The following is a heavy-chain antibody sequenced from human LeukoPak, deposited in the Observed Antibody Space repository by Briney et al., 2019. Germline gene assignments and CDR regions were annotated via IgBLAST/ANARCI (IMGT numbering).Heavy chain of an antibody. CDR1: GLTFNSYA. V-gene: IGHV3-30*04. CDR2: ISYDGSNK. CDR3: AREPAPIVVVPAASRYYYYYYGMDV. J-gene: IGHJ6*04. D-gene: IGHD2-2*01. Sequence: GRSLRLSCAASGLTFNSYAMHWVRQAPGKGLEWVAVISYDGSNKYYADSVKGRFTISRDNSKNTLYLQMNSLRAEDTAVYYCAREPAPIVVVPAASRYYYYYYGMDVWGKGTTVTVSS.